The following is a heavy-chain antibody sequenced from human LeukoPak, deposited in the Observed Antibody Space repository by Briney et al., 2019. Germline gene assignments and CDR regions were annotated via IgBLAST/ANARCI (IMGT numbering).Heavy chain of an antibody. CDR1: GYRFTRYW. CDR2: IDPGDFET. J-gene: IGHJ3*02. V-gene: IGHV5-51*01. CDR3: ARLNDGFDI. Sequence: GESLRISCKGSGYRFTRYWIAWVRQMRGKGLQWMGIIDPGDFETRYSPSFQGQVTITADKSISTSYLQWSSLKASDTAMYYCARLNDGFDIWGQGAMVIVSS.